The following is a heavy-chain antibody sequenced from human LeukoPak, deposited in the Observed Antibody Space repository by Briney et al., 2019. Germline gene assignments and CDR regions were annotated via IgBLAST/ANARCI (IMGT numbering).Heavy chain of an antibody. CDR1: GGSISSSSYY. D-gene: IGHD3-22*01. CDR3: ARPQFYYDSSGYYY. CDR2: IYSTGGT. J-gene: IGHJ4*02. V-gene: IGHV4-39*01. Sequence: PSETLSLTCTVSGGSISSSSYYWGWIRQPPGKGLEWIGTIYSTGGTYYNPSLKSRVTISVDTSKNQFSLKLSSVTATDTAVYYCARPQFYYDSSGYYYWGQGTLVTVSS.